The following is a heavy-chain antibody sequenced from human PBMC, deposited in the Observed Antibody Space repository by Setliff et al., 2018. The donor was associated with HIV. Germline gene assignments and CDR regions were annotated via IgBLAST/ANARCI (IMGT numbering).Heavy chain of an antibody. CDR3: ARGIVGATWAYYYYYMDV. Sequence: GGSLRLSCKGSGFIFSSFAMYWVRQVPGKGLEWVSGISWNSGMVAYADFVRGRFTISRDNAKNSLYLQMSSLRAEDTAVYYCARGIVGATWAYYYYYMDVWGKGTTVTVSS. V-gene: IGHV3-9*01. CDR1: GFIFSSFA. CDR2: ISWNSGMV. D-gene: IGHD1-26*01. J-gene: IGHJ6*03.